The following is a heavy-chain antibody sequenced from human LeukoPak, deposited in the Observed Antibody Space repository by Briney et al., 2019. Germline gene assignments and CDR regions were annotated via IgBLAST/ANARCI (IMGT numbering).Heavy chain of an antibody. Sequence: SETLSLTCTVSGYSISSGYYWGWIRQPPGKGLEWIGSIYHSGSTYYNPSLKSRVTISVDTSKNQFSLKLSSVTAADTAVYYCARVSRLYGETRFDPWGQGTLVTVSS. CDR2: IYHSGST. J-gene: IGHJ5*02. D-gene: IGHD1-1*01. V-gene: IGHV4-38-2*02. CDR3: ARVSRLYGETRFDP. CDR1: GYSISSGYY.